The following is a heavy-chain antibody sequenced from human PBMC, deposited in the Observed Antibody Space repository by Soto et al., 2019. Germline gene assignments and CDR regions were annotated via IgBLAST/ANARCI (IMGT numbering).Heavy chain of an antibody. D-gene: IGHD7-27*01. V-gene: IGHV4-34*01. CDR2: VTHIGNT. J-gene: IGHJ3*02. Sequence: QVRLQQWGAGLLKPSETLSLTCDIYGVSLSGSFWSWLRQPPGKGLEWIGEVTHIGNTRYNASLTSRVTISPDTSKNQFSLRLSSVTVADTAVYYCARGWAGAFDIWGQGTMVTASS. CDR1: GVSLSGSF. CDR3: ARGWAGAFDI.